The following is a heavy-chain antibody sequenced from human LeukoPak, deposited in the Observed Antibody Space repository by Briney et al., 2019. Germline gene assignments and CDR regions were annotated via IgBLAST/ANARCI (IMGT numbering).Heavy chain of an antibody. V-gene: IGHV4-59*01. D-gene: IGHD3-3*01. CDR1: GGSISSYY. CDR3: AKDIAIRDFWSAYYYAGWDV. Sequence: SSETLSLTCTVSGGSISSYYWSWVRQPPGKGLEWIGYIYYSGSTNYNPSLKSRVTISVDTSKNQFSLKLSSVTAADTAVYYCAKDIAIRDFWSAYYYAGWDVWGKGTTVTVSS. CDR2: IYYSGST. J-gene: IGHJ6*04.